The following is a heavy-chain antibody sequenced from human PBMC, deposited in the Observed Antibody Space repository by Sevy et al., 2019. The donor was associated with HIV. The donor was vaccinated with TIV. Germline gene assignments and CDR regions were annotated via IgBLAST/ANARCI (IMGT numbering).Heavy chain of an antibody. Sequence: GESLKISCVVSGFTFINAWMNWVRQAPGKGLEWVGRIKSKTDGGTTDYAAPVKGRFSISRDDSKNTLYLQMNSLKTEDTAVYYCATFSQPNDYWGRGTLVTVSS. CDR3: ATFSQPNDY. V-gene: IGHV3-15*01. CDR1: GFTFINAW. CDR2: IKSKTDGGTT. J-gene: IGHJ4*02. D-gene: IGHD7-27*01.